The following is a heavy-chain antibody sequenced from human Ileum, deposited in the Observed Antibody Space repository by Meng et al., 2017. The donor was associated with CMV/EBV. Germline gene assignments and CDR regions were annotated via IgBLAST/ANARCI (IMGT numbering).Heavy chain of an antibody. Sequence: ASVKVSCKASGYSFTGYYIHWVRQAPGQGLEWMGSINPNSGGTKYAQKFQGRVTLTRDTSISTVYMELSSLKTDDMAVYYCARRQWDLRNALDIWGQGTEVTVSS. V-gene: IGHV1-2*02. J-gene: IGHJ3*02. CDR3: ARRQWDLRNALDI. D-gene: IGHD1-26*01. CDR2: INPNSGGT. CDR1: GYSFTGYY.